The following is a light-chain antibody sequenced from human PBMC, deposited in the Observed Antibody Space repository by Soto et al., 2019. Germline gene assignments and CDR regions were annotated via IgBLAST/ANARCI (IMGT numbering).Light chain of an antibody. CDR2: AAS. V-gene: IGKV1-27*01. CDR1: QSISTW. CDR3: QNHNNAPWT. Sequence: DIQMTQSPSTLSASVGDRVTITCRASQSISTWLAWYQQKSGKVPKLLIYAASTLQSGVPSRFSGSRSGTDFTLTISSLQPEDVATYYCQNHNNAPWTFGQGTKVEIQ. J-gene: IGKJ1*01.